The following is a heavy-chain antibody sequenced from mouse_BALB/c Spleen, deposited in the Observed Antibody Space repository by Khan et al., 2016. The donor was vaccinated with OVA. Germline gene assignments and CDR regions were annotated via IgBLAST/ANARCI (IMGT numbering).Heavy chain of an antibody. J-gene: IGHJ2*01. CDR3: ARDRYDYFDY. V-gene: IGHV9-2-1*01. CDR1: GYTFTDYS. D-gene: IGHD2-14*01. CDR2: INTETGEP. Sequence: LVESGPELKKPGETVKISCKASGYTFTDYSMHWVKQAPGKGLKWMGWINTETGEPTYADDFKGRFAFSLETSASTAYLQINNLKTEDTATYFCARDRYDYFDYWGQGTTLTVSS.